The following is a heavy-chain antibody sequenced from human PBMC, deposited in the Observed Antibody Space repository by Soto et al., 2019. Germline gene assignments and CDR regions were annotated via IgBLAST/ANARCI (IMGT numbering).Heavy chain of an antibody. CDR3: ATLGGRPYSSSYLDY. CDR1: GGSISSGDYY. CDR2: IYYSGST. Sequence: QVQLQESGPGLVKPSQTLSLTCTVSGGSISSGDYYWSGIRQHPGKGLEWIGYIYYSGSTYYNPSLKSRVTISVDTSKNQFSLNLSSVTAADTAVYYCATLGGRPYSSSYLDYWGQGTLVTVSS. D-gene: IGHD6-6*01. J-gene: IGHJ4*02. V-gene: IGHV4-30-4*01.